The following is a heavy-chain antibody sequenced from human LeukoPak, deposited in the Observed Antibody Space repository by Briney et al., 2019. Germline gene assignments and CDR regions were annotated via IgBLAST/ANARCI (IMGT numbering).Heavy chain of an antibody. V-gene: IGHV3-11*01. CDR3: ARPVDTAMAIDY. CDR2: ISSSGSTI. D-gene: IGHD5-18*01. Sequence: GGSLRLSCAASGFTFSDYYMSWIRQAPGKGLERVSYISSSGSTIYYADSVKGRFTISRDNAKNSLYLQMNSLRAEDTAVYYCARPVDTAMAIDYWGRGTLVTVSS. J-gene: IGHJ4*02. CDR1: GFTFSDYY.